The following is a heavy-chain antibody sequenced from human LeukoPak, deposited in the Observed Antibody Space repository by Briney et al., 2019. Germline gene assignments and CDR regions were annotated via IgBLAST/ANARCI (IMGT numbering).Heavy chain of an antibody. V-gene: IGHV1-69*13. CDR3: ARDRTERLRYFDWSKRGYFDY. CDR1: GGTFSSYA. CDR2: IIPIFGTA. J-gene: IGHJ4*02. D-gene: IGHD3-9*01. Sequence: GASVKVSCKASGGTFSSYAISWVRQAPGQGLEWMGGIIPIFGTANYAQKFQGRVTITADESTSTAYMELSSLRSEDTAVYHCARDRTERLRYFDWSKRGYFDYWGQGTLVTVSS.